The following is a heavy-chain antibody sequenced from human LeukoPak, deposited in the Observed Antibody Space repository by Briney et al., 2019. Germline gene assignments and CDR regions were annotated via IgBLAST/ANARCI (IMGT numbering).Heavy chain of an antibody. J-gene: IGHJ4*02. V-gene: IGHV3-48*01. CDR1: GFTFSSYS. CDR2: ISSRSTTI. Sequence: PGGSLRLSCAASGFTFSSYSMNWVRQAPGRGLEWVSYISSRSTTIYYADSVKGRFTISRDNAKNSLYLQMSSLRAEDTAVYYCARLCRGNQLAGFDSWGQGTLVTVSS. D-gene: IGHD2-2*01. CDR3: ARLCRGNQLAGFDS.